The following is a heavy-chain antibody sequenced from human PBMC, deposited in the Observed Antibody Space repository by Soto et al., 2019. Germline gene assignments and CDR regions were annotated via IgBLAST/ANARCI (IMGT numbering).Heavy chain of an antibody. CDR2: ISHNGGTT. J-gene: IGHJ6*02. Sequence: GGSPRLSCSSSGFNFNSFAMHWVRQAPGRRLEYVSAISHNGGTTYYADSVRDRFIISRDNSKNTLYLQVNSLGTEDTAVYYCVKSSRRDITASRGMDVWGQGTTVTAS. CDR1: GFNFNSFA. D-gene: IGHD3-3*01. CDR3: VKSSRRDITASRGMDV. V-gene: IGHV3-64D*06.